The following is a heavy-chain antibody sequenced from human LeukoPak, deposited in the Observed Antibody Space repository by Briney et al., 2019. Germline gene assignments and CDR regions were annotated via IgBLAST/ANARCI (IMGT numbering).Heavy chain of an antibody. D-gene: IGHD1-1*01. J-gene: IGHJ4*02. V-gene: IGHV1-18*01. CDR3: ARVRVSGWNDCLGY. CDR1: GYTFTSYG. Sequence: ASVKVSCKASGYTFTSYGISWVRQAPGQGLEWMGWNSAYNGNTNYAQKLQGRVTMTTDTSTSTAYMELRSLRSDDTAVYYCARVRVSGWNDCLGYWGQGTLVTVSS. CDR2: NSAYNGNT.